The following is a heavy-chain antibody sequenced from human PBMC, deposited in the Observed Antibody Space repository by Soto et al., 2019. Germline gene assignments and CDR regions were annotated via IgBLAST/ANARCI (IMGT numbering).Heavy chain of an antibody. J-gene: IGHJ4*02. D-gene: IGHD2-15*01. Sequence: VGSLRLSCAASGFTFSSYGMHWVRQAPGKGLEWVAVIWYDGSNKYYADSVKGRFTISRDNSKNTLYLQMNSLRAEDTAVYYCARDRATDMSVPDYWGQGTLVTVSS. CDR2: IWYDGSNK. CDR3: ARDRATDMSVPDY. V-gene: IGHV3-33*01. CDR1: GFTFSSYG.